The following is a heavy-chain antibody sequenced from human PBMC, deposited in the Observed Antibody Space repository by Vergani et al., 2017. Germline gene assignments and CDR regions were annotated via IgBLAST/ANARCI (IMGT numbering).Heavy chain of an antibody. CDR2: IKSKTDGGTT. Sequence: EVQLVESGGGLVKPGGSLRLSCAASGFTFSNAWMSWVRQAPGKGLEWVGRIKSKTDGGTTDYSAPGKGRFTISRDDSKNTRYLHMNSMKTEDTAVYDCTTALPDTYYYESSGDNYRDYWGQGTLVTVSS. D-gene: IGHD3-22*01. CDR1: GFTFSNAW. J-gene: IGHJ4*02. V-gene: IGHV3-15*01. CDR3: TTALPDTYYYESSGDNYRDY.